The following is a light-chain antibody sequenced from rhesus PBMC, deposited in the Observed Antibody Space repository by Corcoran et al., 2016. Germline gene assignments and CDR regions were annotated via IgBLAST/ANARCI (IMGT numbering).Light chain of an antibody. CDR2: GGS. V-gene: IGKV2-72*02. CDR3: VQAIAFPLS. J-gene: IGKJ4*01. CDR1: QSLLHSNGNTY. Sequence: DIVMTQTPLSLPITPGEPASISCRSSQSLLHSNGNTYLHWYLQKPGQSPQLPSYGGSNKSSGVPDRVSWRGSCTGLTLEIGKVEGVDVGVYYCVQAIAFPLSFGGGTQVELK.